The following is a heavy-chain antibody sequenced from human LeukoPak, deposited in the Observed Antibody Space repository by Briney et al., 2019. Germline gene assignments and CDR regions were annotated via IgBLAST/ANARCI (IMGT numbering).Heavy chain of an antibody. CDR2: ISSSSYI. D-gene: IGHD6-13*01. V-gene: IGHV3-21*01. Sequence: GGSLRLSCAASGFTFSSYSMNWVRQAPGKGLEWVSFISSSSYIYYADSVKGRFTISRDNAKNSLYLQMNSLRAEDTAVYYCASEGVGYSSSWSAFHYWGQGTLVTVSS. CDR3: ASEGVGYSSSWSAFHY. CDR1: GFTFSSYS. J-gene: IGHJ4*02.